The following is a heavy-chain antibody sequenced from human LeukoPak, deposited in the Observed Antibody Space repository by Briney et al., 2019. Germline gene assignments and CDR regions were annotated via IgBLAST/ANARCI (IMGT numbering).Heavy chain of an antibody. Sequence: SENLSLTCTVSGGSISSYYWSWIRQPPGKGLEWIGYIYYSGSTNYNPSLKSRVTISVDTSKNQFSLKLSSVTAADTAVYYCARHVNRSKLLWFGGWGQGTLVNVSS. V-gene: IGHV4-59*08. CDR2: IYYSGST. D-gene: IGHD3-10*01. CDR3: ARHVNRSKLLWFGG. CDR1: GGSISSYY. J-gene: IGHJ4*02.